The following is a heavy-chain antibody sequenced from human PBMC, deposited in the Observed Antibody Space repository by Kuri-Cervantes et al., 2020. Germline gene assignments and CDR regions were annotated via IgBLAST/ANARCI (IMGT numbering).Heavy chain of an antibody. CDR2: INAGNGNT. Sequence: ASVKVSCKASGYTFTSYAMHWVRQAPGQRLEWMGWINAGNGNTKDSQKFQGRVTITRDTSASTAYMELSSLRSEDTAVYYCARGAGKAAAGAYYFDYWGQGTLVTVSS. CDR3: ARGAGKAAAGAYYFDY. CDR1: GYTFTSYA. D-gene: IGHD6-13*01. J-gene: IGHJ4*02. V-gene: IGHV1-3*01.